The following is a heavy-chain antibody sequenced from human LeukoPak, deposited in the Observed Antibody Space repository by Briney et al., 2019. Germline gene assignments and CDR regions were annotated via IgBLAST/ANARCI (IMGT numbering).Heavy chain of an antibody. V-gene: IGHV3-30*18. CDR3: AKDGLVVPAASAEYFQH. CDR1: GLTFSSYG. CDR2: ISYDGSNK. J-gene: IGHJ1*01. D-gene: IGHD2-2*01. Sequence: GGSLRLSCAASGLTFSSYGMHWVRQAPGKGLEWVAVISYDGSNKYYADSVKGRFTISRDNSKNTLYLQMNSLRAEDTAVYYCAKDGLVVPAASAEYFQHWGQGTLVTVSS.